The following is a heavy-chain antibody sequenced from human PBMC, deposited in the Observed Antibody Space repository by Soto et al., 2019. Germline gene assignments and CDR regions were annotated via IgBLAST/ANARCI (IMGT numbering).Heavy chain of an antibody. D-gene: IGHD4-17*01. CDR3: ARDTVLTGMFDL. CDR1: GGSIGSYH. V-gene: IGHV4-59*01. Sequence: ETLSLTCTVSGGSIGSYHWSWVRQPPGKGLEWIASVYYTGTTNYNPSLGSRVTISIDAPENQISLKLTSVTAADTAFYYCARDTVLTGMFDLWGQGTLVTVSS. J-gene: IGHJ5*02. CDR2: VYYTGTT.